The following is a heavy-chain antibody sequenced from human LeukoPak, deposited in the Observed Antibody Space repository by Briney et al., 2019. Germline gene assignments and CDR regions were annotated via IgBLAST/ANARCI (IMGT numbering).Heavy chain of an antibody. Sequence: ASVKVSCTASGYTLTSYYMHWVRQAPGQGLEWMGIINPSGGSTSYAQKFQGRVTMTRDTSTSTVYMELSSLRSEDTAVYYCAAPTVRGAKYSFDYWGQGTLVTVSS. V-gene: IGHV1-46*01. D-gene: IGHD3-10*01. J-gene: IGHJ4*02. CDR1: GYTLTSYY. CDR2: INPSGGST. CDR3: AAPTVRGAKYSFDY.